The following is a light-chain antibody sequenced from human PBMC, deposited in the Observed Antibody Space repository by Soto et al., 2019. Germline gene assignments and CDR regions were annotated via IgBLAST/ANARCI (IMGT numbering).Light chain of an antibody. J-gene: IGLJ2*01. CDR1: SSDVGGYNY. Sequence: QSVLTQPASVSGSPGQSITISCTGTSSDVGGYNYVSWYQQHPGKAPKLMIYDVSNRPSGVSNRFSGSKSGNTASLTISGLQAEDEADYYCSSYTSSSHVVFGGGTKLTAL. V-gene: IGLV2-14*01. CDR3: SSYTSSSHVV. CDR2: DVS.